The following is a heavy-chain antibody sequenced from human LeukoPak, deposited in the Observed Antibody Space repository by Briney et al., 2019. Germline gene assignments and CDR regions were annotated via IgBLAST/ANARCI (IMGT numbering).Heavy chain of an antibody. D-gene: IGHD3-22*01. Sequence: GESLKISCKGSGYSFTSYWIGWVRQMPGKGLEWMGIIYPGDSDTRYSPSFQGQVTISADKSISTAYLQWSSLKASGTAMYYCARQNYYDSSGYYFGYWGQGTLVTVSS. J-gene: IGHJ4*02. CDR1: GYSFTSYW. CDR2: IYPGDSDT. CDR3: ARQNYYDSSGYYFGY. V-gene: IGHV5-51*01.